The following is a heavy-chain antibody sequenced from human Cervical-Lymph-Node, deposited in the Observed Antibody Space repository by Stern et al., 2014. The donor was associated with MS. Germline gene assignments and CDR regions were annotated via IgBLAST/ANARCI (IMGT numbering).Heavy chain of an antibody. CDR2: IYPGDSET. CDR3: ARVRGHFGYDAFDI. Sequence: VQLVQSGAEVKKTGGSLKLSCKGSGYNFNIYWIGWVRHMPGKGLEWMGIIYPGDSETKYSPSVQGQVTISADKSISTAYLQWSSLKASDTAMYYCARVRGHFGYDAFDIWGQGTMVTVSS. V-gene: IGHV5-51*01. D-gene: IGHD3-10*01. J-gene: IGHJ3*02. CDR1: GYNFNIYW.